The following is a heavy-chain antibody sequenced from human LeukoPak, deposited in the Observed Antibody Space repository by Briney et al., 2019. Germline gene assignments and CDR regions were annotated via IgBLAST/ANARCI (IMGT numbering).Heavy chain of an antibody. Sequence: VASVKVSCKASGYTFTGYYMHWVRQAPGQGLEWMGWINPNSGGTNYAQKFQGRVTMTRDTSISTAYMELSRLRSDDTAVYYCARAEIDYYDSSGYYYGHFDYWGQGTLVTVSS. V-gene: IGHV1-2*02. CDR1: GYTFTGYY. CDR2: INPNSGGT. D-gene: IGHD3-22*01. CDR3: ARAEIDYYDSSGYYYGHFDY. J-gene: IGHJ4*02.